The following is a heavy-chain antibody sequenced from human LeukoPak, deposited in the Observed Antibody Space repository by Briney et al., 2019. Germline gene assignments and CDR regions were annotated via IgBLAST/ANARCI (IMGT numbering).Heavy chain of an antibody. CDR2: ISAYNGNT. D-gene: IGHD5-18*01. CDR1: GYTFTSYG. CDR3: AGDRPGPRYSYGNVPFDY. V-gene: IGHV1-18*01. Sequence: ASVKVSCKASGYTFTSYGISWVRQAPGQGLEWMGWISAYNGNTNYAQKLQGRVTMTTDTSTSTAYMELRSLRSDDTAVYYCAGDRPGPRYSYGNVPFDYWGQGTLVTVSS. J-gene: IGHJ4*02.